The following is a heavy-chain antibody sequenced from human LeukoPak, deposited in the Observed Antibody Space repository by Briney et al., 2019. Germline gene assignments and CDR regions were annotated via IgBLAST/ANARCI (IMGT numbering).Heavy chain of an antibody. CDR1: GGSLSPFY. CDR3: ARGSNPHCYNSSGNPYYFDN. D-gene: IGHD3-22*01. CDR2: IYYSGSN. Sequence: PSETLSLTCTVSGGSLSPFYWSWIRQPPGKGLEWIGYIYYSGSNKYNPSLKSRVTTSVDTSKNQFTLKLSSVTAADTAVYSCARGSNPHCYNSSGNPYYFDNWGQGTLVTVSS. J-gene: IGHJ4*02. V-gene: IGHV4-59*01.